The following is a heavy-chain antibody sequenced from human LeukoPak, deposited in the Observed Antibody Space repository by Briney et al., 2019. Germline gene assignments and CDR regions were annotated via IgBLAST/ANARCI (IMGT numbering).Heavy chain of an antibody. CDR3: VEYSGIYYFDY. V-gene: IGHV3-74*01. Sequence: GGSLRLSCAASGFTFSNHWMHWVRQAPEKGLVWVARINSDGSSVAYADSVEGRFTISRDNAKNILYLQVSSLGGEDTAVYYCVEYSGIYYFDYWGQGTLVTVSS. CDR1: GFTFSNHW. CDR2: INSDGSSV. J-gene: IGHJ4*02. D-gene: IGHD1-26*01.